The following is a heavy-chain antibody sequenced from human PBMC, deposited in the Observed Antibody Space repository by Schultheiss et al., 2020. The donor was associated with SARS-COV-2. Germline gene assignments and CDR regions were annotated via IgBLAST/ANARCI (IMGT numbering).Heavy chain of an antibody. CDR3: ATDSWGPND. J-gene: IGHJ4*02. V-gene: IGHV4-61*05. CDR2: IYYSGST. D-gene: IGHD2-8*01. Sequence: SQTLSLTCTVSGGSISSSSYYWGWIRQPPGKGLEWIGYIYYSGSTNYNPSLKSRVTISVDTSKNQFSLKLSSVTAADTAVYYCATDSWGPNDWGQGTLVTVSS. CDR1: GGSISSSSYY.